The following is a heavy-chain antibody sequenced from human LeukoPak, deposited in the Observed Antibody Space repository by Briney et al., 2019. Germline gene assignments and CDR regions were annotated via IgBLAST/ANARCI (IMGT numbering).Heavy chain of an antibody. V-gene: IGHV4-39*01. Sequence: SETLSLTCTASGGSISSTSYFWVWIRQPPGKGLEWIGSIYYSGSTYYNPSLKSRVTISVDTSKNQFSLKLSSVTAADTAVYYCARHRYSSSWYPTTFDPWGQGTLVTVSS. D-gene: IGHD6-13*01. J-gene: IGHJ5*02. CDR3: ARHRYSSSWYPTTFDP. CDR2: IYYSGST. CDR1: GGSISSTSYF.